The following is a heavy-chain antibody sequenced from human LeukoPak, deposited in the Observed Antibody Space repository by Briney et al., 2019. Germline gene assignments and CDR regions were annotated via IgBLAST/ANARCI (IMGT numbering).Heavy chain of an antibody. CDR2: IYYTGNT. J-gene: IGHJ4*02. CDR3: ARASYSSGWLPFDY. D-gene: IGHD6-19*01. CDR1: GGSISSYY. Sequence: SETLPLTCTVSGGSISSYYWTWIRQPPGKGLEWIGYIYYTGNTNYNPSLKSRVTISVDTSKNQFSLKLSSVTAADTAVYYCARASYSSGWLPFDYWGQGTLVTVSS. V-gene: IGHV4-59*01.